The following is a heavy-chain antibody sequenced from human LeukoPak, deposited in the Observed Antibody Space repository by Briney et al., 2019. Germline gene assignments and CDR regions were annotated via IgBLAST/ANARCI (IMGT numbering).Heavy chain of an antibody. J-gene: IGHJ4*02. D-gene: IGHD1-26*01. CDR2: INSDGSST. V-gene: IGHV3-74*01. Sequence: GGSLRLSCAASGFTFSSYWMHWVRQAPGKGLVWVSRINSDGSSTYYADSVKGRFTISRDNSKNTLYLQMNSLRAEDTAVYYCANLGATKSNYWGQGTLVTVSS. CDR3: ANLGATKSNY. CDR1: GFTFSSYW.